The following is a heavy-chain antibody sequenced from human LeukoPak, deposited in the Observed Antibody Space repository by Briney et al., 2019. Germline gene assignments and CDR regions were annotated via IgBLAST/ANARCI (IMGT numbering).Heavy chain of an antibody. V-gene: IGHV1-69*04. Sequence: SVKVSCKASGGTFSSYAISWVRQAPGQVLEWMGRIIPILGIANYAQKFQGRVTITADKSTSTACMELSSLRSEDTAVYYCARLLYGGSTEANTNDYWGQGTLVTVSS. CDR2: IIPILGIA. CDR3: ARLLYGGSTEANTNDY. CDR1: GGTFSSYA. J-gene: IGHJ4*02. D-gene: IGHD4-17*01.